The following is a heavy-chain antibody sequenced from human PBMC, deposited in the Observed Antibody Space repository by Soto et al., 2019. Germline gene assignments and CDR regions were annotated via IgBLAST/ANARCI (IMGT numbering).Heavy chain of an antibody. J-gene: IGHJ1*01. CDR3: AIYDSSGSRGFQH. D-gene: IGHD3-22*01. V-gene: IGHV4-31*03. Sequence: QVQLQESGPGLVKPSQTLSLTCTVSGGSISSGGYCWSWIRQHPGKGLEWIGYIYYPGSTYYNPSLKSRVTIPVDTSKNQFSLKLSSVTAADTAVYSSAIYDSSGSRGFQHWGQGTLVTVSS. CDR2: IYYPGST. CDR1: GGSISSGGYC.